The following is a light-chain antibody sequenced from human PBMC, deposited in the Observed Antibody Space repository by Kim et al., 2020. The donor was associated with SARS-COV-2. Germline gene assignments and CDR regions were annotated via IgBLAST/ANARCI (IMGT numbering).Light chain of an antibody. CDR1: GSNVGGNY. Sequence: RSTISNAGSGSNVGGNYVSWYQQCPGTAPELLIYGNNKRPSGIPDRFSGSKSGTSATLDITGLQTGDEADYYCGSWDSSLSSVVFGGGTQLTVL. CDR3: GSWDSSLSSVV. CDR2: GNN. J-gene: IGLJ2*01. V-gene: IGLV1-51*01.